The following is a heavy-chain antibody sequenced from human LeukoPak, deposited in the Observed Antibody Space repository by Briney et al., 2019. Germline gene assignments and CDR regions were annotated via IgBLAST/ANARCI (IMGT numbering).Heavy chain of an antibody. Sequence: PGGSLRLSCTASGFTFSSYAMSWLRQAPGKGREGVSDISASGDNTYYAESVKGRFTISRDNSNNTLFLQMNSLTAEDTAVYYCAKYRGAGIAAAGNYWGRGTLVTVSS. CDR2: ISASGDNT. CDR1: GFTFSSYA. J-gene: IGHJ4*02. V-gene: IGHV3-23*01. CDR3: AKYRGAGIAAAGNY. D-gene: IGHD6-13*01.